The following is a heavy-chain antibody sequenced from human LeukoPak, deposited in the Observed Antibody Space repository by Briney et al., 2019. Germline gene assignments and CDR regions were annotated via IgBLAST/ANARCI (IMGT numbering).Heavy chain of an antibody. J-gene: IGHJ4*02. V-gene: IGHV4-31*03. CDR3: ARGYGGNSRYFDY. CDR1: GGSITSGGYY. CDR2: IYYSGST. D-gene: IGHD4-23*01. Sequence: PSQTLSLTCTVSGGSITSGGYYWSWIRQHPGKGLEWIGYIYYSGSTYYNPSLKSRVTISVDTSKNQFSLKLSSVTAADTAVYYCARGYGGNSRYFDYWGQGTLVTVSS.